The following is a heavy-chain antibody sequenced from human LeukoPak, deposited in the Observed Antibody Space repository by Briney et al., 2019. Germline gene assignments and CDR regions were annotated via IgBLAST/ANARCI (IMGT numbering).Heavy chain of an antibody. CDR2: ISSSSSYI. D-gene: IGHD3-3*01. Sequence: GGSLRLSCAASGFTFNDYYMTWIRQAPGKGLEWVSSISSSSSYIYYADSVKGRFTISRDNAKNSLYLQMNSLRAEDTAVYYCARDGIFGPFDIWGQGTMVTVSS. V-gene: IGHV3-11*06. J-gene: IGHJ3*02. CDR3: ARDGIFGPFDI. CDR1: GFTFNDYY.